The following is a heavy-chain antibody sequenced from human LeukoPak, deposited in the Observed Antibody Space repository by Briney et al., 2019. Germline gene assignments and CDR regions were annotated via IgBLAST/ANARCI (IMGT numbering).Heavy chain of an antibody. Sequence: SETLSLTCAVYGGSFSGYYWSWIRQPPGKGLEWIGEINHSGSTNYNPSPKSRVTISVDTSKNQFSLKLSSVTAADTAVYYCQVYYYDSSGYPDAFDIWGQGTMVTVSS. D-gene: IGHD3-22*01. J-gene: IGHJ3*02. CDR3: QVYYYDSSGYPDAFDI. CDR1: GGSFSGYY. V-gene: IGHV4-34*01. CDR2: INHSGST.